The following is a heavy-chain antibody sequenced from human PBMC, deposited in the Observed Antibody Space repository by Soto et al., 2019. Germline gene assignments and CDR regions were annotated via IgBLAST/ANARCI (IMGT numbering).Heavy chain of an antibody. CDR1: GYTFSDYA. J-gene: IGHJ2*01. CDR3: VRCYCSVGSCYACWHFDL. D-gene: IGHD2-15*01. Sequence: VQSGGEVKKPGASVKVSCQASGYTFSDYAISWVRQAPGQGLEWMGWISASTRNTDQAQNFQGRVIMTLDTSTNTAYMELRSLRSDDTAVYYCVRCYCSVGSCYACWHFDLWGRGTLVTVSS. V-gene: IGHV1-18*01. CDR2: ISASTRNT.